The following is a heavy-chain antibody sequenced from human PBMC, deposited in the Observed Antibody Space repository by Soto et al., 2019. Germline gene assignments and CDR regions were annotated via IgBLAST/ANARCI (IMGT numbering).Heavy chain of an antibody. V-gene: IGHV3-21*01. D-gene: IGHD3-3*02. Sequence: EVQLVESGGGLVKPGGSLRLSCVTSGFTFSRNTMNWVRQAPGKGLEWVASITSSGSYVYYADSVKGRFSASRDNAKNSLSLQMDSLRPDDTAIYFCVKDEGIEAMDVWGQGPRSPSP. CDR1: GFTFSRNT. CDR2: ITSSGSYV. J-gene: IGHJ6*02. CDR3: VKDEGIEAMDV.